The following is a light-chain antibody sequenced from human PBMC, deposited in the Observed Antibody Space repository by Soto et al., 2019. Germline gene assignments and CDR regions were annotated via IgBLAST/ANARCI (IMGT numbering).Light chain of an antibody. CDR2: ADN. CDR3: QSYDSGGKVV. V-gene: IGLV6-57*02. CDR1: SGSIASNY. J-gene: IGLJ2*01. Sequence: NFMLTQPHYVSESPGKTVTISCTGSSGSIASNYVQWYQQRPGSAPTTVIYADNQRSSGVPDRFSGAIDSSSNSASLTISGLKTEDEADYYCQSYDSGGKVVFGGGTKLTVL.